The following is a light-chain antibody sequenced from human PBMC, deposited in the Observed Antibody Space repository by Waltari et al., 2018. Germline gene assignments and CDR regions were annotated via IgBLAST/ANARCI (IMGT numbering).Light chain of an antibody. CDR2: DAS. Sequence: EVVLTQSPATLSLSPGVRATLSCRASHSVSNLLAWYQQKPGQAPRLLIYDASNTATGIPARFSGSGSGTDFTLTISSLEPEDFAVYYCQQRRTWPLTFGGGTTVEI. J-gene: IGKJ4*01. V-gene: IGKV3-11*01. CDR3: QQRRTWPLT. CDR1: HSVSNL.